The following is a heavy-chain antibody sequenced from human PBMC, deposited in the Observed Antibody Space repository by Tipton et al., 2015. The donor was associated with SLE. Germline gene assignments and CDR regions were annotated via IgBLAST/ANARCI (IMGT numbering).Heavy chain of an antibody. D-gene: IGHD5-18*01. CDR1: GYNFTNYW. V-gene: IGHV5-51*03. CDR3: ARGGYSYGSYSDLY. Sequence: QLVQSGAEVKKPGESLKISCKGSGYNFTNYWIGWVRQMPGKGLECMGIIYPADSDSRYSPSFQGQVTISADKSISTAYLQWGSLKASDTAMYYCARGGYSYGSYSDLYWGQGTLVTVSS. J-gene: IGHJ4*02. CDR2: IYPADSDS.